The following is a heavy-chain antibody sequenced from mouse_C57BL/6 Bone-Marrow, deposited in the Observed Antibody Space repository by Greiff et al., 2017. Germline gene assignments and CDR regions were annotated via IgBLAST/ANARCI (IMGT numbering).Heavy chain of an antibody. J-gene: IGHJ1*03. Sequence: QVQLQQSGPELVKPGASVKISCKASGYAFSSSWMNWVKQRPGKGLEWIGRIYPGDGDTNYNGKFKGKATLTADKSSSTAYMQLSSLTSEDSAVSFCARSLYYGSSYEYFDVWGTGTTVTVSS. D-gene: IGHD1-1*01. CDR1: GYAFSSSW. CDR2: IYPGDGDT. V-gene: IGHV1-82*01. CDR3: ARSLYYGSSYEYFDV.